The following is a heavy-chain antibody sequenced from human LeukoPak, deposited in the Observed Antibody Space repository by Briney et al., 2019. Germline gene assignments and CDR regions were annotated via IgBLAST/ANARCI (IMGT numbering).Heavy chain of an antibody. Sequence: GGSLRPSCAASGFTFSSYAMSWVRQAPGKGLEWVSAISGSGGSTYYADSVKGRFTISRDNSKNTLYLQMNSLRAEDTAVYYCAKAYSSGWYYFDYWGQGTLVTVSS. CDR3: AKAYSSGWYYFDY. CDR2: ISGSGGST. V-gene: IGHV3-23*01. J-gene: IGHJ4*02. CDR1: GFTFSSYA. D-gene: IGHD6-19*01.